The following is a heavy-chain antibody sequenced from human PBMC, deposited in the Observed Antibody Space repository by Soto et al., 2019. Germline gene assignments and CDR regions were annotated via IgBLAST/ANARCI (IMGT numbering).Heavy chain of an antibody. D-gene: IGHD6-13*01. CDR3: ARHGIAAAGTDY. Sequence: PSEPLSLTCTVSGGSISSSTYYWGWIRQPPGKGLEWIGNIYYSGSTYYNPSLKSRVTISVDTSKNQFSLKLSSVTAADTAVYYCARHGIAAAGTDYWGQGTLVTVSS. J-gene: IGHJ4*02. V-gene: IGHV4-39*01. CDR1: GGSISSSTYY. CDR2: IYYSGST.